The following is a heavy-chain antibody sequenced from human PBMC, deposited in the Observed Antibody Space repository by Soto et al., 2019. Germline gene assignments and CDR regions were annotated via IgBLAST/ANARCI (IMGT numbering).Heavy chain of an antibody. V-gene: IGHV1-3*01. D-gene: IGHD2-2*01. CDR1: GYTFTSYA. J-gene: IGHJ5*02. CDR3: ARDLDCSSTSCYGWFDP. CDR2: INAGNGNT. Sequence: ASVKVSCKASGYTFTSYAMNWVRQAPGQRLEWMGWINAGNGNTKYSQKFQGRVTITRDTSASTAYMELSSLRSEDTAVYYCARDLDCSSTSCYGWFDPWGQGTLGTV.